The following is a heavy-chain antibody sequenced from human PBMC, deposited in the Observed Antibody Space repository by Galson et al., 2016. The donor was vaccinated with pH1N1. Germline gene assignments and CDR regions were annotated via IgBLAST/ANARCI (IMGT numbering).Heavy chain of an antibody. CDR3: AREGAYLDTYYYYYGMDV. CDR1: GFTFSSYW. J-gene: IGHJ6*02. CDR2: IKQDGSEK. D-gene: IGHD3-16*01. V-gene: IGHV3-7*01. Sequence: SLRLSCAASGFTFSSYWMSWVRQVPGKGLEWVANIKQDGSEKYYVDSLKGRFTISRDNAKDSLYLQMNSLRVEDAAVYYCAREGAYLDTYYYYYGMDVWGQGTTVTVSS.